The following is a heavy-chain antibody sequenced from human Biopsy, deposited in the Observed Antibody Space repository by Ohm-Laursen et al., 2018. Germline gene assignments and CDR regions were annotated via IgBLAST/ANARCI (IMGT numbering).Heavy chain of an antibody. CDR3: ATKLTGYFHH. J-gene: IGHJ1*01. CDR1: GGTFSNYG. D-gene: IGHD3-9*01. Sequence: SVKVSCKAPGGTFSNYGVNWVRQAPGQGLEWLGGNIPILGTGNYAQKFQDRVTVAADTSTSTATMELRSLRSDDTAVYYCATKLTGYFHHWGQGTLVVVSS. V-gene: IGHV1-69*06. CDR2: NIPILGTG.